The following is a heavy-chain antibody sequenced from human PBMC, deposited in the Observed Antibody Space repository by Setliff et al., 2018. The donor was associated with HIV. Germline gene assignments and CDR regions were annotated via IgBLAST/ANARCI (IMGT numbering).Heavy chain of an antibody. D-gene: IGHD4-17*01. CDR2: IYYSGST. Sequence: SETLSLTCTVSGGSISSYYWSWIRQPPGKGLEWIGYIYYSGSTNYNPSLKSRVTISVDTSKNQFSLKLSSVTAADTAVYYCATSLNGDSEPWYFDFWGRGSLVTVSS. CDR1: GGSISSYY. CDR3: ATSLNGDSEPWYFDF. J-gene: IGHJ2*01. V-gene: IGHV4-59*01.